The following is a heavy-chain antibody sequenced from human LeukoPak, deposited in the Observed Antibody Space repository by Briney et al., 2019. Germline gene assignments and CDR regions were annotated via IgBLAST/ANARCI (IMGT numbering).Heavy chain of an antibody. J-gene: IGHJ6*02. CDR2: ISGYNGNT. CDR3: ARSGSHNYYYYGMDV. D-gene: IGHD1-26*01. CDR1: GYTFTNYG. V-gene: IGHV1-18*01. Sequence: GASVKVSCKASGYTFTNYGISWVRQAPGQGLEWMGWISGYNGNTKYARKFQSRVTMTTDTSTNTVNMELRSLRSDDTAVFYCARSGSHNYYYYGMDVWGQGTTVIVSS.